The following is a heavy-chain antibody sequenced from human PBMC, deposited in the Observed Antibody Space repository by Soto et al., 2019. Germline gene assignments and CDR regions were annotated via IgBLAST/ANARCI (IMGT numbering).Heavy chain of an antibody. CDR1: GYTFTSYA. J-gene: IGHJ6*02. Sequence: ASVKVSCKASGYTFTSYAMHWVRQAPGQRLEWMGWINAGNGNTKYSQKFQGRVTITRDTSASTAYMEPSSLRSEDTAVYYCARGGGRDYYYYGMDVWGQGTTVTVSS. V-gene: IGHV1-3*01. D-gene: IGHD3-16*01. CDR3: ARGGGRDYYYYGMDV. CDR2: INAGNGNT.